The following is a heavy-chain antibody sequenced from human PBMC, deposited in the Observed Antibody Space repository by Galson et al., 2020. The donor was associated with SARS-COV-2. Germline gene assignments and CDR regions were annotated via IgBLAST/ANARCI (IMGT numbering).Heavy chain of an antibody. CDR3: ASPSGGVP. V-gene: IGHV3-73*01. CDR1: GFPFSGST. D-gene: IGHD3-16*01. Sequence: GGSLRLSCAASGFPFSGSTIDWVRQASGKGLEWIGHIRSKANSYATGYAASVKGRFIISRDDSISTAYLQMNSLKSEDTAVYYCASPSGGVPWGQGTLVTGSS. J-gene: IGHJ5*02. CDR2: IRSKANSYAT.